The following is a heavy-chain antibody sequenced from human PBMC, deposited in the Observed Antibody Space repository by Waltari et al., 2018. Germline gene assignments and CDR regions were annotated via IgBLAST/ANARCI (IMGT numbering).Heavy chain of an antibody. J-gene: IGHJ4*02. V-gene: IGHV3-66*02. CDR3: SYGRFEY. CDR1: GFTVSSNY. Sequence: EVQLVESGGGLVQPGGSLRLSCAGSGFTVSSNYMNWVRQTPGKGLEWVSIIYSGGSTYYADSVKDRFTISRDNSKNTLHLQMNSLRAEDTAVYFCSYGRFEYWGQGTLVTVSS. CDR2: IYSGGST. D-gene: IGHD5-18*01.